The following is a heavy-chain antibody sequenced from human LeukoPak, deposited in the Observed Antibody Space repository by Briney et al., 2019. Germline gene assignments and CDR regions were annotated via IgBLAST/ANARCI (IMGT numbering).Heavy chain of an antibody. J-gene: IGHJ6*03. CDR1: GYTFTTYG. V-gene: IGHV1-18*01. Sequence: GASVKVSCKASGYTFTTYGISWVRQAPGKGLEWMGWISAYNGNTNYAQKLQGRVTMTTDTSTSTAYMEVRSLRHDDTAVYYCARSPPHHDILTGAIKTHYYYMDVWGKGTTVTISS. CDR3: ARSPPHHDILTGAIKTHYYYMDV. D-gene: IGHD3-9*01. CDR2: ISAYNGNT.